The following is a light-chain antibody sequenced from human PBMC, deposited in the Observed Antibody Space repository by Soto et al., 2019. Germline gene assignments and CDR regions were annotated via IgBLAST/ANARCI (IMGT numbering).Light chain of an antibody. V-gene: IGLV2-14*01. CDR2: DVT. CDR1: SSDVGGFEY. Sequence: QSALGRPASVSGSPGQSITISCTGTSSDVGGFEYVSWYQHQPGKAPKLIIYDVTKRPSGVSNRFSDSKSGNTASLTISGIQAEDEGDYYCGSITRSSTSVFGTGTKVTVL. CDR3: GSITRSSTSV. J-gene: IGLJ1*01.